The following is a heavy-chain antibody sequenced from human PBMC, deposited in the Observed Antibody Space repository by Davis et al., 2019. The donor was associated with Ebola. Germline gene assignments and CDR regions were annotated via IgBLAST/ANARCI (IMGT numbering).Heavy chain of an antibody. D-gene: IGHD5-18*01. CDR1: GFTLYRYE. CDR2: ISGSATST. Sequence: GESLKISCAASGFTLYRYEMNWVRQAPGKGLEWVSYISGSATSTFYADSVKGRFTISRDNAKNSLYLQMNSLRADDTAVYYCAKSLVTHYYFGMDVWGQGTTVTVSS. CDR3: AKSLVTHYYFGMDV. V-gene: IGHV3-48*03. J-gene: IGHJ6*02.